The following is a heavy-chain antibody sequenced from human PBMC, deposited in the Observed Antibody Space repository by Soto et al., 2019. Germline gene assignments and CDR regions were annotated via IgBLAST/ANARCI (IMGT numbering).Heavy chain of an antibody. J-gene: IGHJ4*02. CDR2: ISSGSSYI. CDR1: AFTFSTYS. D-gene: IGHD3-10*01. Sequence: EVQLVESGGGLVKPGGSLRLSCAASAFTFSTYSMNWVRQAPGKGLEWVSSISSGSSYIYYADLVKGRFIMSRDNAKNSLYIQMNSLRAEDTAVYYCARGGAVDYWGQGTLVTVSS. V-gene: IGHV3-21*01. CDR3: ARGGAVDY.